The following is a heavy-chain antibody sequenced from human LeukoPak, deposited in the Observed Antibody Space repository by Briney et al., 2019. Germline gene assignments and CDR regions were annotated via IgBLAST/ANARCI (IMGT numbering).Heavy chain of an antibody. Sequence: ASVKVSCKASGYTFTGYYMHWVRQAPGQGLEWMGWINPNSGGTNYAQKFQGRVTMTRDTSISTAYMELRSLRSDDTAVYYCARVMRTGYYLRHHFDYWGQGTLVTVSS. D-gene: IGHD3-9*01. J-gene: IGHJ4*02. CDR1: GYTFTGYY. V-gene: IGHV1-2*02. CDR2: INPNSGGT. CDR3: ARVMRTGYYLRHHFDY.